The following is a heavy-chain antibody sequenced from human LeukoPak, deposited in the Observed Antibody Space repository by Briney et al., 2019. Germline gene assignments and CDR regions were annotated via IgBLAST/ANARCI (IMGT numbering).Heavy chain of an antibody. CDR3: ARGQLRLSN. V-gene: IGHV4-34*01. D-gene: IGHD6-25*01. J-gene: IGHJ4*02. CDR2: INHSGST. CDR1: GGSFNGYY. Sequence: SETLSPTCAVYGGSFNGYYWTWIRQPPGKELEWIGEINHSGSTDYNPSLKSRVTISVDTSKNQFSLKLNSVTAADTAVYYCARGQLRLSNWGQGSLVIVSS.